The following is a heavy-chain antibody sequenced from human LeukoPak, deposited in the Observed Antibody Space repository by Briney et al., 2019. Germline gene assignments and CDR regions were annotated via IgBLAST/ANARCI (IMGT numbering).Heavy chain of an antibody. Sequence: GGSLRLSCAASGFSFSSHWMFWVRQAPGRGLERVANIKQDGSEKYYVDSVKGRFTISRDNAKNSLYLQMNSLRAEDTAIYYCARYYDFWSSIDYWGQGTLVTVSS. V-gene: IGHV3-7*05. CDR3: ARYYDFWSSIDY. D-gene: IGHD3-3*01. CDR1: GFSFSSHW. J-gene: IGHJ4*02. CDR2: IKQDGSEK.